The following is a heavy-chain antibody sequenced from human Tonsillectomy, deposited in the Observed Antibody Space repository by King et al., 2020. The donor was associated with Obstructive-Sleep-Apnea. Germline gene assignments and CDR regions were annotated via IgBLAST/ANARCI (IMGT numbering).Heavy chain of an antibody. CDR2: ISSSSSTI. V-gene: IGHV3-48*04. CDR3: TYSYYGMDV. CDR1: GFTFSSYS. Sequence: VQLVESGGGLVQPGGSLRLSCAASGFTFSSYSMNWVRQAPGKGLEWVSYISSSSSTIYYADSVKGRFTISRDNAKNSLYLQMNSLRAKDTAVYYCTYSYYGMDVWGQGTTVTVSS. J-gene: IGHJ6*02.